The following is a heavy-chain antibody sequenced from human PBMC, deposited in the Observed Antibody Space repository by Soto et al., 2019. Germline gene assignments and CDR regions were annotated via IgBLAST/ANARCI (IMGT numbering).Heavy chain of an antibody. CDR1: GGSFSSYY. J-gene: IGHJ6*02. V-gene: IGHV4-34*01. CDR2: INHSGDT. CDR3: ARTARRDYFYYGMDV. Sequence: QVQLQQWGAGLLKPSETLSLTCVVYGGSFSSYYWGWIRQPPGKGLEWIGEINHSGDTDYNPSLKSRVTMSVDTSKIQCSMKLRSVTAADTAVYYCARTARRDYFYYGMDVWGQGTTVTVSS.